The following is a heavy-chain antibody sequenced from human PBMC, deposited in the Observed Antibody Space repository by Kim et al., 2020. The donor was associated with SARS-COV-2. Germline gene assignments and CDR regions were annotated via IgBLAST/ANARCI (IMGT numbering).Heavy chain of an antibody. D-gene: IGHD6-19*01. V-gene: IGHV6-1*01. J-gene: IGHJ6*02. CDR2: TYYRSKWSN. CDR1: GDSVSSNSVT. Sequence: SQTLSLTCAISGDSVSSNSVTWNWIRQSPSRGLEWLGRTYYRSKWSNDYAVSVESRIIINPDTSKNQFSLQLNSVTPEDTAVYYCARVKYGCCSGSRCDMDVWGQGTTVTVSS. CDR3: ARVKYGCCSGSRCDMDV.